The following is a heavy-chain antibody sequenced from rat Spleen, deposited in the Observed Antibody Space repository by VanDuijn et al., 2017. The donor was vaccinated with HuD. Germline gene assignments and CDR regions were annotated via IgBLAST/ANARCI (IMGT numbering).Heavy chain of an antibody. CDR3: ARHWGY. V-gene: IGHV5-25*01. J-gene: IGHJ2*01. Sequence: EVQLVESDGGLVQPGGSMNLSCAASGFTFSDYDLAWVRQAPTGGLEWVASINFDGSDTYYRDSVKGRFTVSRDNAKSTLYLQMDSLRSEDTATYYCARHWGYWGQGVMVTVSS. CDR2: INFDGSDT. D-gene: IGHD4-6*01. CDR1: GFTFSDYD.